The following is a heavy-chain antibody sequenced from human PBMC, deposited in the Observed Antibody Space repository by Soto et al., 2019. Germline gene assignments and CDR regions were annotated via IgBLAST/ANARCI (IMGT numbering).Heavy chain of an antibody. V-gene: IGHV3-21*01. D-gene: IGHD6-13*01. Sequence: EVQLVESGGGLVKPGGSLRLSCAASGFTFSSYSMNWVRQAPGKGLEWVSSISSSSSYIYYADSVKGRFTISRDNAKNSLYLQMNSLRAEDTAVYYCAKNGYSSSWYYSGSEGYYYYGMDVWGQGTTVTVSS. J-gene: IGHJ6*02. CDR1: GFTFSSYS. CDR2: ISSSSSYI. CDR3: AKNGYSSSWYYSGSEGYYYYGMDV.